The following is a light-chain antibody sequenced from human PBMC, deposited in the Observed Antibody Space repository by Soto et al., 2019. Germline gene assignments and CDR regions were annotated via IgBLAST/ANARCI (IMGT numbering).Light chain of an antibody. V-gene: IGKV3-11*01. Sequence: EIVMTQSPATLSLSPGEISTLSCRSSQSVSNNLAWYQQKPAQAPRLLIYGASNRATGIPARFSGSGSGTDFTLTISSLEPEDFAVYYCQQRSNWLTWTFGQGTKVDIK. CDR3: QQRSNWLTWT. CDR1: QSVSNN. CDR2: GAS. J-gene: IGKJ1*01.